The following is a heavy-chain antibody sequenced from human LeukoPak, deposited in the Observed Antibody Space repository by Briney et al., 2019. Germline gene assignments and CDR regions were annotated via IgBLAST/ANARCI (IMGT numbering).Heavy chain of an antibody. CDR2: ISSSSKYI. CDR3: VPRYCSSTSCEDY. CDR1: GFTVSSNY. Sequence: GGSLRLSCAASGFTVSSNYMSWVRQAPGKGLEWVSSISSSSKYIYYADSVKGRFTISRDNAKNSLYLQMNSLRPEDSAVYYCVPRYCSSTSCEDYWGQGTLVTVSS. D-gene: IGHD2-2*01. V-gene: IGHV3-21*06. J-gene: IGHJ4*02.